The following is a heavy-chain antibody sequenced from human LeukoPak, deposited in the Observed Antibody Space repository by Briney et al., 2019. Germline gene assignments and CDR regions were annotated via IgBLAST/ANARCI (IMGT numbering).Heavy chain of an antibody. D-gene: IGHD6-6*01. Sequence: PSETLSLTCTVSGGSIRSSYYYWGWIRQPPGKGLEWIGSIYDSGSTYYNPSLKSRVTISVDTSKNQFSLKLSSVTAADTAVYYCARDRIAARTFDYWGQGTLVTVSS. J-gene: IGHJ4*02. CDR2: IYDSGST. CDR1: GGSIRSSYYY. CDR3: ARDRIAARTFDY. V-gene: IGHV4-39*07.